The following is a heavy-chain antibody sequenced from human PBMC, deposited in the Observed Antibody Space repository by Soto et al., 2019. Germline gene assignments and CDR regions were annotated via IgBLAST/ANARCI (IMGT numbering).Heavy chain of an antibody. CDR3: ARGPTTEYFDN. D-gene: IGHD1-26*01. J-gene: IGHJ4*02. CDR2: IYPSDSDT. Sequence: GESLKISCNGSGYTFISYWIGWVRQMPGKGLEWMGIIYPSDSDTRYSPSFQGQVTISADKSISTAYLPWRSLKASDTAIYYCARGPTTEYFDNWGQGTLVTVSS. CDR1: GYTFISYW. V-gene: IGHV5-51*01.